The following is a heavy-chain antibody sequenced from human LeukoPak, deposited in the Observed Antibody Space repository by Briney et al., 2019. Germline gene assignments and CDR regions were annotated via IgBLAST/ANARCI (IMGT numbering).Heavy chain of an antibody. CDR2: IYPGDADT. CDR3: AKVGYCSGGSCYARGYLDD. D-gene: IGHD2-15*01. V-gene: IGHV5-51*01. Sequence: GESLKISCKTSGYSFSSKWIAWVRQMPGKGLEFMVIIYPGDADTRYSPSFQGQVTISADGSISTAFLQWSSLKASDSAIYYWAKVGYCSGGSCYARGYLDDWGQGTLVTVSS. J-gene: IGHJ4*02. CDR1: GYSFSSKW.